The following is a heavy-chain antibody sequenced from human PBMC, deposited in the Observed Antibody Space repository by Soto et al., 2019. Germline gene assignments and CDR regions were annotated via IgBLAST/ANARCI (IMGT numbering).Heavy chain of an antibody. D-gene: IGHD2-8*02. CDR3: ARDKITGLFDY. V-gene: IGHV4-34*01. CDR2: INHSGST. Sequence: HVQLQQWGAGLLKPSETLSLTCAVCGVSFSGYSWTWVRQPPGTGLEWIGEINHSGSTNTNPSLKSRVTVSVAQSKNQFSLKLTSATAADTAVYYSARDKITGLFDYWGQGTLVTVSS. J-gene: IGHJ4*02. CDR1: GVSFSGYS.